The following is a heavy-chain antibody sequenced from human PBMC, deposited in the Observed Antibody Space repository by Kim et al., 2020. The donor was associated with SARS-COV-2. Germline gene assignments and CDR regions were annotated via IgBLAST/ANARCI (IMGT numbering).Heavy chain of an antibody. V-gene: IGHV1-2*04. CDR2: IDPNSGGT. D-gene: IGHD6-6*01. CDR3: ARAEDSSSSDALDI. Sequence: ASVKVSCKASGYTFTELSMHWVRQAPGQGLEWMGWIDPNSGGTNYAQKFQGWVTMTRDTSISTAYMELSRLRSDDTAVYYCARAEDSSSSDALDIWGQGTMVTVSS. CDR1: GYTFTELS. J-gene: IGHJ3*02.